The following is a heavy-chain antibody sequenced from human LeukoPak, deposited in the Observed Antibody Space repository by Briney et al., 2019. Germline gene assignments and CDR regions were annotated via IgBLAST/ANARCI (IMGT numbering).Heavy chain of an antibody. CDR2: INPNNGGI. J-gene: IGHJ3*02. CDR1: GYTFTGHY. CDR3: ARSLNCSATTCYLFGAFDM. V-gene: IGHV1-2*02. Sequence: GASVKVSCKASGYTFTGHYMHWVRQAPGQGLEWMGWINPNNGGINFAQKFQARVTMTRDTSISTAYMELSRLRSDDTAIYYCARSLNCSATTCYLFGAFDMWGQGTMVTVSS. D-gene: IGHD2-2*01.